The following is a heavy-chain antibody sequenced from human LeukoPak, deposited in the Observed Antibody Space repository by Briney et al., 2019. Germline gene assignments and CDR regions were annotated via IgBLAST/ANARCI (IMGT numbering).Heavy chain of an antibody. V-gene: IGHV3-21*04. D-gene: IGHD3-10*01. CDR2: ISTSSSYI. Sequence: TTGGSLRLSCAASGFTFSTYSMNWVRQAPGKGLEWVSSISTSSSYIYYTDSVKGRFTISRDNSKNTLYLQMNSLRAEDTAVYYCAKALWFGEWYFDYWGQGTLVTVSS. CDR3: AKALWFGEWYFDY. J-gene: IGHJ4*02. CDR1: GFTFSTYS.